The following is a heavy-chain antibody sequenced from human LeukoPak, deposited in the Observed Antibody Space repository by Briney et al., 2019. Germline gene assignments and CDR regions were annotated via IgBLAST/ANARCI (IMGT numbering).Heavy chain of an antibody. CDR1: GFIFSSYW. Sequence: PGGSLRLSCAASGFIFSSYWMSWVRQAPGKGLEWVSCISSSSSYIYYANSVKGRFTISRDNAKNSLYLQMNSLRAEDTAVYYCVRDYENLTGSKTRFHYWGQGTLVTVSS. D-gene: IGHD3-9*01. CDR2: ISSSSSYI. V-gene: IGHV3-21*01. J-gene: IGHJ4*02. CDR3: VRDYENLTGSKTRFHY.